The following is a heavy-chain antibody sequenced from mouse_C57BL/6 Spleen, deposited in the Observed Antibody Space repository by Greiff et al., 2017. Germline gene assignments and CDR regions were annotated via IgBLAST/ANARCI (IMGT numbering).Heavy chain of an antibody. CDR2: IWTGGGT. D-gene: IGHD2-4*01. CDR3: ARNSGDYDVAGFAY. V-gene: IGHV2-9-1*01. CDR1: GFSLTSYA. J-gene: IGHJ3*01. Sequence: VHLVESGPGLVAPSQSLSITCTVSGFSLTSYAISWVRQPPGKGLEWLGVIWTGGGTNYNSALKSRLSISKDNSKSQVFLKMNSLQTDDTDRYYCARNSGDYDVAGFAYWGQGTLVTVSA.